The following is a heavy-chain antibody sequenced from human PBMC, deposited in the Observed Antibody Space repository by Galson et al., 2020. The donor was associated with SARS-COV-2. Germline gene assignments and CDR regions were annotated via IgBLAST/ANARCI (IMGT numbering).Heavy chain of an antibody. J-gene: IGHJ5*02. Sequence: ASETLSLTCTVSGGFINRGTYYWGWIRQPPGKGLEWIASVNYSGNTYYTPSLESRVTISVDTSKNHFSLKVTSVTAADTAVYYCARLGVKRGFWFDPWGQGTLVTVSS. CDR1: GGFINRGTYY. CDR3: ARLGVKRGFWFDP. D-gene: IGHD1-26*01. CDR2: VNYSGNT. V-gene: IGHV4-39*07.